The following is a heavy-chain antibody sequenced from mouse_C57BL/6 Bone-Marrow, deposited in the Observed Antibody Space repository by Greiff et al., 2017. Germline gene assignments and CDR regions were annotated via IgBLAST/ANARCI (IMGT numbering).Heavy chain of an antibody. CDR1: GFTFSDYY. V-gene: IGHV5-12*01. CDR3: ARKGLSEAMDY. D-gene: IGHD3-1*01. CDR2: ISNGGGST. J-gene: IGHJ4*01. Sequence: EVKLVESGGGLVQPGGSLKLSCAASGFTFSDYYMYWVRQTPEKRLEWVAYISNGGGSTYYPDTVKGRFTISRDNAKNTLYLQMSRLKSEDTAMYYCARKGLSEAMDYWGQGTSVTVSS.